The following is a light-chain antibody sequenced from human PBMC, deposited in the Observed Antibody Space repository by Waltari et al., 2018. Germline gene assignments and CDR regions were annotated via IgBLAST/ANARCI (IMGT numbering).Light chain of an antibody. CDR3: MQGLQLPLT. CDR2: EVS. V-gene: IGKV2D-29*02. J-gene: IGKJ4*01. Sequence: DIVLTQTPRSLSVTPGEPASISCRSSQSLLHSGGKTYLYWYLQKPGQSPRLLIHEVSKRASEVPDRVSGSGAVTEFTLKISRMEAEDVGIYYCMQGLQLPLTFGRGTKVEI. CDR1: QSLLHSGGKTY.